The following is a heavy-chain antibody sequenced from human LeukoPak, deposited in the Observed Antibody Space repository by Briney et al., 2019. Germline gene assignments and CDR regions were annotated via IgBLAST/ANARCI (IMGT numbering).Heavy chain of an antibody. CDR3: ARRFYYDRIGYSEF. Sequence: SVKVSCKPSAGTISNFTITWVRQAPGQRLEWMGRILPVLGTANYAQKFQGRVTFTADISTSTAYMDLSSLRSEDTAVYYCARRFYYDRIGYSEFWGQGTLISVSS. J-gene: IGHJ4*02. V-gene: IGHV1-69*08. CDR1: AGTISNFT. CDR2: ILPVLGTA. D-gene: IGHD3-22*01.